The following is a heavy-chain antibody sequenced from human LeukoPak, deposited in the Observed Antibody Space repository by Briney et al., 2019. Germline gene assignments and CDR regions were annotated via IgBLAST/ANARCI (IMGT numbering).Heavy chain of an antibody. Sequence: ASVKVSCKASGYTFTSYGISWVRQVPGQGLEWMGWISAYNGNTNYAQKLQGRVTMTTDTSTSTAYMELRSLRSDDTAVYYCARVYGDYVYLNYYMDVWGKGTTVTVSS. CDR3: ARVYGDYVYLNYYMDV. D-gene: IGHD4-17*01. CDR2: ISAYNGNT. CDR1: GYTFTSYG. J-gene: IGHJ6*03. V-gene: IGHV1-18*01.